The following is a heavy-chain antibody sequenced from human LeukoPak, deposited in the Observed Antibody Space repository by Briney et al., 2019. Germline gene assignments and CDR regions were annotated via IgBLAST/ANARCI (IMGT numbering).Heavy chain of an antibody. J-gene: IGHJ4*02. CDR3: AKDRDYSGGWYQADY. CDR2: ISGSGGST. V-gene: IGHV3-23*01. CDR1: GSTFSSYA. Sequence: GGSLRLSCAASGSTFSSYAMSWVRQAPGKGLEWVSAISGSGGSTYYADSVKGRFTTSRDNSKNTLYLQMNSLRAEDTAVYYCAKDRDYSGGWYQADYWGQGTLVTVSS. D-gene: IGHD6-19*01.